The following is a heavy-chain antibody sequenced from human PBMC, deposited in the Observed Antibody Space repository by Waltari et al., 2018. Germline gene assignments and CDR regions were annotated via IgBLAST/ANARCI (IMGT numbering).Heavy chain of an antibody. V-gene: IGHV4-39*07. J-gene: IGHJ4*02. CDR3: ARRKPFNYYDSSGYFDY. CDR2: IYYSGGT. CDR1: GGSISSSSYY. D-gene: IGHD3-22*01. Sequence: QLQLQESGPGLVKPSETLSLTCTVSGGSISSSSYYWGWIRQPPGKGLEWIGSIYYSGGTYYNPSLKSRVTISVDTSKNQFSLKLSSVTAADTAVYYCARRKPFNYYDSSGYFDYWGQGTLVTVSS.